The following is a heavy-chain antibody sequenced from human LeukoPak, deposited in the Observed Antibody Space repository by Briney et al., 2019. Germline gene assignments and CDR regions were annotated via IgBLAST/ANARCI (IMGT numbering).Heavy chain of an antibody. CDR2: ISYDGSNK. CDR3: ARDPGAGMVRGAFDI. CDR1: GFTFSSYG. V-gene: IGHV3-30*03. D-gene: IGHD3-10*01. J-gene: IGHJ3*02. Sequence: PGGSLRLSCAASGFTFSSYGMHWVRQAPGKGLEWVAVISYDGSNKYYADSVKGRFTISRDNSKNTLYLQMNSLRAEDTAVYYCARDPGAGMVRGAFDIWGQGTMVTVSS.